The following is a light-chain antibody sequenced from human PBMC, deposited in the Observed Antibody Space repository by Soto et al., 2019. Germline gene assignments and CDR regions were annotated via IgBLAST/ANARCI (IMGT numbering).Light chain of an antibody. CDR1: SSNIGSKS. V-gene: IGLV1-44*01. J-gene: IGLJ2*01. CDR3: AAWDDSLNVLV. Sequence: QSVLTQPPSVSGTPGQRVNMSCSGSSSNIGSKSVSWYQHLPQTAPKLLIYSNNQRPSGVPGRFSGSKSGTSASLPISGLQSDDETQSYCAAWDDSLNVLVFGGGTKLTVL. CDR2: SNN.